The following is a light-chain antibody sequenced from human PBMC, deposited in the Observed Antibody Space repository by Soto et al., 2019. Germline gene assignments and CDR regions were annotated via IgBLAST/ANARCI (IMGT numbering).Light chain of an antibody. J-gene: IGLJ3*02. Sequence: QSVLTQSPSASASLGASVKLTCTLSSGHSSYAIAWHQQQPEKGPRYLMKLNTDGSHTKGDGIPDRFSGSSSGAERYLTISSLQSDDEADYYCQTWGTASPKVFGGGTKLTVL. V-gene: IGLV4-69*01. CDR1: SGHSSYA. CDR3: QTWGTASPKV. CDR2: LNTDGSH.